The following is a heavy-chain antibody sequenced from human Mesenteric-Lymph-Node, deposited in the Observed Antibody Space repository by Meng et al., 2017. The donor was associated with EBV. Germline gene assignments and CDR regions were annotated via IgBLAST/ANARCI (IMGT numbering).Heavy chain of an antibody. J-gene: IGHJ4*02. CDR1: GGSFSGFY. D-gene: IGHD3-10*01. V-gene: IGHV4-34*01. CDR2: INHRRDT. Sequence: QVQLQKWGAGLLRPSETLALTCAVSGGSFSGFYWSWIRQSPGKGLEWIGEINHRRDTNYHPSLKSRVTISLDASKNQFSLKLTSVTAADTAVYYCGGGYISGVPDFDYWGQGTLVAVSS. CDR3: GGGYISGVPDFDY.